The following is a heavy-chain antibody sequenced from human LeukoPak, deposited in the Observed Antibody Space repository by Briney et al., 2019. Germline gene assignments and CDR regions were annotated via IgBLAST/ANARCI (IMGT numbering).Heavy chain of an antibody. D-gene: IGHD3-9*01. CDR3: ARHGRYYDILTGYYYWFDP. CDR2: IYYSGST. CDR1: GGSISSSSYY. Sequence: SETLSLTCTVSGGSISSSSYYWGWIRQPPGKGLEWIVSIYYSGSTSYNPSLKSRVTISVDASKNQFSLKLSSVTAADTAVYYCARHGRYYDILTGYYYWFDPWGQGTLVTVSS. V-gene: IGHV4-39*01. J-gene: IGHJ5*02.